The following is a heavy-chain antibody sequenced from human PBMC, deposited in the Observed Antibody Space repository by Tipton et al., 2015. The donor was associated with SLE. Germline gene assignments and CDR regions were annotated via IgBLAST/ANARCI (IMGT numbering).Heavy chain of an antibody. CDR1: GGSFSAYY. D-gene: IGHD3-3*01. Sequence: TLSLTCAVYGGSFSAYYWSWIRQPPGKGLEWIGEINHSGSTNYNPSLKSRVTISIDASKKHFSLKLTSVTAADTARYYCASAPTDFWSSYYDFWGQGILVTVSS. CDR2: INHSGST. J-gene: IGHJ4*02. CDR3: ASAPTDFWSSYYDF. V-gene: IGHV4-34*01.